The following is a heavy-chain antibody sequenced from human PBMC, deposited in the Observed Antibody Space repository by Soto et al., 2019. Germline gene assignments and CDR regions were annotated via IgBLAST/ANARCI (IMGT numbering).Heavy chain of an antibody. D-gene: IGHD2-2*02. CDR1: GGSISSGGYY. V-gene: IGHV4-31*03. J-gene: IGHJ5*02. CDR3: ARCGCSSTSCYKNWFDP. CDR2: IYYSGST. Sequence: SETLSLTCTVSGGSISSGGYYWSWIRQHPGKGLEWIGYIYYSGSTYYNPSLKSRVTISVDTSKNQFSLKLSSVTAADTAVYYCARCGCSSTSCYKNWFDPWGQGTLVTVFS.